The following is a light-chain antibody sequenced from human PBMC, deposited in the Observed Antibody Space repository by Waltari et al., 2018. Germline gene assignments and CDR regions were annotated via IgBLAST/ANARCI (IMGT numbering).Light chain of an antibody. V-gene: IGKV1-12*01. CDR2: DAS. CDR1: QGISSR. CDR3: LQVDSFPRT. J-gene: IGKJ1*01. Sequence: DIQMTQSPSSVSASVGDRVTLTCRASQGISSRLAWYQQKPGKAPKLLIYDASSSHSGVPSRFSGSGSGTEFTLTISSLQPEDFATYYCLQVDSFPRTFGQGTKVEVK.